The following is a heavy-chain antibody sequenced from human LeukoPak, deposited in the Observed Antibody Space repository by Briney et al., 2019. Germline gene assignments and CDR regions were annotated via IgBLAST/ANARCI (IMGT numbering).Heavy chain of an antibody. V-gene: IGHV4-59*01. J-gene: IGHJ4*02. Sequence: SETLSLTCSVSGGSISSYYWSWIRQPPGKGLEWIGYIYYSGSNNYNPSLKSRVTISVDTSKNQFSLKLSSVTAADTAVYYSARVFDTSGYFYAFDYWGQGTLVTVSS. D-gene: IGHD3-22*01. CDR3: ARVFDTSGYFYAFDY. CDR2: IYYSGSN. CDR1: GGSISSYY.